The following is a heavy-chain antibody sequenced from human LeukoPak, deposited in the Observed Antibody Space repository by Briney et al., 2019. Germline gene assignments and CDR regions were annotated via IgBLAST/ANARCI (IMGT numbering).Heavy chain of an antibody. CDR1: GYTFTDYY. CDR3: ARDRALSRFFDWTACDV. V-gene: IGHV1-2*02. D-gene: IGHD3-9*01. J-gene: IGHJ3*01. CDR2: INPSSGGT. Sequence: ASVKLSCKASGYTFTDYYLHWVRQAPGQGLEWLGWINPSSGGTSFVYKFQGRITMTRATSINTTYMDLSRLRSDDTAVYYCARDRALSRFFDWTACDVWGQGTMVTVST.